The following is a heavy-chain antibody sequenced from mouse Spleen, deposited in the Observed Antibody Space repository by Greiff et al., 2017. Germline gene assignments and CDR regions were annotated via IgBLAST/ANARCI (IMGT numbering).Heavy chain of an antibody. Sequence: QVQLKESGPELVKPGASVKISCKASGYSFTSYYIHWVKQRPGQGLEWIGWIYPGSGNTKYNEKFKGKATLTADTSSSTAYMQLSSLTSEDSAVYYCARDGYGFAYWGQGTLVTVSA. D-gene: IGHD2-2*01. CDR3: ARDGYGFAY. J-gene: IGHJ3*01. CDR1: GYSFTSYY. CDR2: IYPGSGNT. V-gene: IGHV1-66*01.